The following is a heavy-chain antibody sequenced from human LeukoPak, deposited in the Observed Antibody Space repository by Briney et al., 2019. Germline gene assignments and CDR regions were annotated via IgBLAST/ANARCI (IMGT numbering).Heavy chain of an antibody. J-gene: IGHJ4*02. Sequence: GGSLRLSCEASGFTFSSYEMNWVRQAPGKGLEWISYISSSGSTRYYADSVKGRFTISRDNSKNTLYLQMNSLRAEDTAVYYCAKDPRRGVGFVGATFDYWGQGTLVSVSS. V-gene: IGHV3-48*03. CDR1: GFTFSSYE. D-gene: IGHD1-26*01. CDR3: AKDPRRGVGFVGATFDY. CDR2: ISSSGSTR.